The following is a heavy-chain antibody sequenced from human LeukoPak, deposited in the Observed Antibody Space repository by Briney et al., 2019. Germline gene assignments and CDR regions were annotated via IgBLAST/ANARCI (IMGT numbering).Heavy chain of an antibody. V-gene: IGHV3-30*04. D-gene: IGHD5-18*01. CDR2: ISYDGSNK. J-gene: IGHJ5*02. Sequence: GGSLRLSCAASGFTFSSYAMHWVRQAPGKGLEWVAVISYDGSNKYYADSVKGRFTISRDNSKNTLYLQMNSLRAEDTAVYYCARDSIQLRHLYNWFDPWGQGTLVTVSS. CDR3: ARDSIQLRHLYNWFDP. CDR1: GFTFSSYA.